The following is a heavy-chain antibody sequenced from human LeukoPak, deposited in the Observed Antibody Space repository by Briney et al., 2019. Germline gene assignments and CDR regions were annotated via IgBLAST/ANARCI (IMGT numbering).Heavy chain of an antibody. Sequence: PSETLSLTCAVSGGSISPYYCMWIRQPPGKGLEWIGYISYSGSTSFNPSLKSRVTISLDTSTNRVSLKLSSVTAADTALYYCARAGSFRLTTTLWGQGTLVTVSS. CDR1: GGSISPYY. J-gene: IGHJ4*02. CDR2: ISYSGST. CDR3: ARAGSFRLTTTL. D-gene: IGHD4-17*01. V-gene: IGHV4-59*01.